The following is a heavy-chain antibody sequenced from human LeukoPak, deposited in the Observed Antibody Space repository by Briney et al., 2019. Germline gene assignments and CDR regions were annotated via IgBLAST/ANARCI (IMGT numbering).Heavy chain of an antibody. D-gene: IGHD4-17*01. CDR1: GFTFSAFW. CDR2: IKPDGSDS. Sequence: GGSLRLSCAASGFTFSAFWMSWVHQGPGKGLEWVASIKPDGSDSHHVDSVMGRFTISRDNAKNLLYLQMNSLSAEDTAVYYCARLFGGVTTFDYWGQGALVTVPS. CDR3: ARLFGGVTTFDY. J-gene: IGHJ4*02. V-gene: IGHV3-7*01.